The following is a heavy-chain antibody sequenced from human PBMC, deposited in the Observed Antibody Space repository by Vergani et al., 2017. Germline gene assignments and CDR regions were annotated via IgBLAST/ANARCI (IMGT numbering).Heavy chain of an antibody. CDR1: GGSFSGYY. D-gene: IGHD1-1*01. Sequence: QVQLQQWGAGLLKPSETLSLTCAVYGGSFSGYYWSWIRQPSGKGLEWIGEINHSGSTNYNPSLKSRVTISVDTSKNQFSLKLSSVTAADTAVYYCARGVRNRFYYYYYMDVWGKGP. V-gene: IGHV4-34*01. J-gene: IGHJ6*03. CDR2: INHSGST. CDR3: ARGVRNRFYYYYYMDV.